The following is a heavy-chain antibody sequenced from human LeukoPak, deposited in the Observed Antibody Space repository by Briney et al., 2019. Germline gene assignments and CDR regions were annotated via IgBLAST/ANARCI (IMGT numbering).Heavy chain of an antibody. Sequence: GRSLRLSCAASGFTFSTYTIHWVRQAPGKGLEWVALILNDGGNKYYADSVKGRFTVSRDNSKNTLYLQMNSLRAEDTAVYYCAKDGSVGSTTFHWGQGTLVTVSS. D-gene: IGHD2/OR15-2a*01. CDR3: AKDGSVGSTTFH. V-gene: IGHV3-30-3*01. J-gene: IGHJ4*02. CDR2: ILNDGGNK. CDR1: GFTFSTYT.